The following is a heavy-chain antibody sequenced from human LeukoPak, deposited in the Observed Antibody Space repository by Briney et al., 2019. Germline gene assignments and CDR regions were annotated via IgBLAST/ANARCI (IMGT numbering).Heavy chain of an antibody. D-gene: IGHD1-26*01. CDR3: AREIVGATYRGYYYGMDV. CDR2: IYSGGST. J-gene: IGHJ6*02. V-gene: IGHV3-53*01. Sequence: PGGSLRLSCAASGFTLSSNYMSWVRQAPGKGLEWGSVIYSGGSTYYADSVKGRFTISRGNSKNTLYLQMNSLRAEDTAVYYCAREIVGATYRGYYYGMDVWGQGTTVTVSS. CDR1: GFTLSSNY.